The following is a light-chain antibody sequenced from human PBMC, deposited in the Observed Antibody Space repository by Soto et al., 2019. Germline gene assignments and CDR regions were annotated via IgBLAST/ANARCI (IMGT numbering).Light chain of an antibody. V-gene: IGLV8-61*01. CDR3: VLYMGSGISV. J-gene: IGLJ3*02. CDR2: STN. CDR1: SGSVSTTYS. Sequence: VVTQEPSFSVSPGGTVTLTCGLTSGSVSTTYSPSWYQQTPGQAPRTLIYSTNTRSSGVPDRFSGSILGDKAALTITGAQADDESDYYCVLYMGSGISVFGGGTQLTVL.